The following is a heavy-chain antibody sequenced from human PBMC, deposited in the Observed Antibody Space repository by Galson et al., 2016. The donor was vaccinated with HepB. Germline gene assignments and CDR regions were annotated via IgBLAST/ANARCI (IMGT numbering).Heavy chain of an antibody. Sequence: SLRLSCAASGFAFSSHWMHWVRQDLGKGLVWVSRIKGDGSITDYADSVKGRFTISRDNAKNTLYLQMNSLRADDTAVYYCARDRGGSAGGYNWFDSWGQGMLVTVSS. D-gene: IGHD2-15*01. CDR1: GFAFSSHW. J-gene: IGHJ5*01. CDR3: ARDRGGSAGGYNWFDS. V-gene: IGHV3-74*01. CDR2: IKGDGSIT.